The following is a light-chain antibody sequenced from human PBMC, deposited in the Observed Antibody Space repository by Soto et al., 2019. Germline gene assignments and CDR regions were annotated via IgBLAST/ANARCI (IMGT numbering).Light chain of an antibody. CDR1: SSIIGAGYD. CDR3: QSYDSTLNGWI. J-gene: IGLJ2*01. CDR2: GNS. V-gene: IGLV1-40*01. Sequence: QPVLTQPPSVSGAPGQRVTISCTGSSSIIGAGYDVHWYQQLPGTAPKLLIFGNSNRPSGVPDRFSGSNSGTSASLAITGLQAEDEADYYCQSYDSTLNGWIFGGGTKLTVL.